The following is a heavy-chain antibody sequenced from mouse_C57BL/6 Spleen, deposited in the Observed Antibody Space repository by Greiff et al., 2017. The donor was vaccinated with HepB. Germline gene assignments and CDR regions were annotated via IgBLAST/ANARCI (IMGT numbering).Heavy chain of an antibody. V-gene: IGHV1-54*01. Sequence: QVQLQQSGAELVRPGTSVKVSCKASGYAFTNYLIEWVKQRPGQGLEWIGVINPGSGGTNYNEKFKGKATLTADKSSSTAYMQLSSLTSEDSAVYFCARRDYDGSTPHFDYWGQGTTLTVSS. J-gene: IGHJ2*01. CDR2: INPGSGGT. D-gene: IGHD1-1*01. CDR1: GYAFTNYL. CDR3: ARRDYDGSTPHFDY.